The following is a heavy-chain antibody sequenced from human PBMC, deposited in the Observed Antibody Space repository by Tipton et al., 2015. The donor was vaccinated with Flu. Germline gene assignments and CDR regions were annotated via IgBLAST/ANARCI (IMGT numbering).Heavy chain of an antibody. J-gene: IGHJ6*02. CDR1: GFTFTNYA. V-gene: IGHV3-23*01. CDR3: AKDHRGAVAGFSYGMDV. Sequence: SLRLSCAASGFTFTNYAMSWVRQAPGKGLEWVSAISGSGGSTYYADSVKGRFTISRDNSKNTLYLQMNSLRAEDTAVYFCAKDHRGAVAGFSYGMDVWDQGP. CDR2: ISGSGGST. D-gene: IGHD6-19*01.